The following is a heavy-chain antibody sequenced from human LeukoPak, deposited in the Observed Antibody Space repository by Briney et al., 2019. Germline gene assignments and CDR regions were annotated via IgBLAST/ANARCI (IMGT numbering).Heavy chain of an antibody. CDR1: GGSISSYY. CDR3: ARDGVVTMELDY. V-gene: IGHV4-59*01. Sequence: SETLSLTCTVSGGSISSYYWSWIRQPPGKGLKWIGYIYYSGSTSYSPSLRSRVTIPVDTSKNQFSLKLSSVTAADTAMYYCARDGVVTMELDYWGQGTLVTVSS. J-gene: IGHJ4*02. CDR2: IYYSGST. D-gene: IGHD3-3*01.